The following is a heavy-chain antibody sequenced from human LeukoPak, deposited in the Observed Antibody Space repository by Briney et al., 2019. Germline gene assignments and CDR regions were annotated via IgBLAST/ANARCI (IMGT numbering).Heavy chain of an antibody. Sequence: ASVKVSCKASGYTFTSYGISWVRQAPGQGLEWMGWISAYNGNTNYAQKLQGRVTMTTDTSTSTAYMELRSLRSDDTAVYYCATTTFGGNSYYYYYGMDVWGQGTTVTVYS. CDR1: GYTFTSYG. CDR3: ATTTFGGNSYYYYYGMDV. J-gene: IGHJ6*02. D-gene: IGHD4-23*01. CDR2: ISAYNGNT. V-gene: IGHV1-18*01.